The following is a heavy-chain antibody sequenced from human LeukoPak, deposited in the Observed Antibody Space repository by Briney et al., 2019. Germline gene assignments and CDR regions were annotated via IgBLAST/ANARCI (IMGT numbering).Heavy chain of an antibody. J-gene: IGHJ4*02. CDR3: ARDHNYAFAN. CDR2: IGISSGNT. V-gene: IGHV3-48*04. D-gene: IGHD1-1*01. CDR1: GFTFSDYS. Sequence: GGSLRLSCAASGFTFSDYSMNWVRQAPGKGLEWISYIGISSGNTKYADSVKGRFTTSGDNAKNSLYLQMNSLRVEDTAVYYCARDHNYAFANWGQGTLVTVSS.